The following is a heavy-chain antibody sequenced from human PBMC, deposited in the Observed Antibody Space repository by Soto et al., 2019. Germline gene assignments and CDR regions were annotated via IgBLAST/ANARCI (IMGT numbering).Heavy chain of an antibody. CDR2: LYPGDSDT. J-gene: IGHJ4*02. D-gene: IGHD3-22*01. CDR1: WYNSTNFW. Sequence: IPRNVFWYNSTNFWSGRVRQMTRKGLEWLGILYPGDSDTRYSPSVQGQVTISADQSLSTPYLRWSILKASDTDMYYCASLGAMMRVQGGFGNWAQRTLVTGYS. V-gene: IGHV5-51*01. CDR3: ASLGAMMRVQGGFGN.